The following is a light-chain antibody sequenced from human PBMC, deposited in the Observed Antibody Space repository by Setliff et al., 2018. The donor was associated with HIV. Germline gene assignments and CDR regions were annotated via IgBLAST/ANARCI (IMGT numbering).Light chain of an antibody. V-gene: IGLV1-51*01. CDR2: DNN. J-gene: IGLJ1*01. Sequence: QKDTISCSGSSSNIGNNYVSWYQQLPGTAPKLLIYDNNKRPSGIPDRFSGSKSGTSATLGITGLQTGDEADYYCGTWDSSLSAYVFGTGTKVTVL. CDR1: SSNIGNNY. CDR3: GTWDSSLSAYV.